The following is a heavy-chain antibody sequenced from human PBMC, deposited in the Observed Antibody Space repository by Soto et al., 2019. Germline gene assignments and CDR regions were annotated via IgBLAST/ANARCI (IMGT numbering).Heavy chain of an antibody. J-gene: IGHJ6*02. CDR1: GGTFSSYT. CDR3: ARPRPAQLYLGYYGMDV. D-gene: IGHD7-27*01. Sequence: QVQLVHSGAEVKKPGSSVNVSCKASGGTFSSYTISWVRQAPGQGLEWMGRIIPILGIANYAQKFQGRVTITADKSTSTAYMELRSLRSEDTAVYYCARPRPAQLYLGYYGMDVWGQGTTVTVSS. CDR2: IIPILGIA. V-gene: IGHV1-69*02.